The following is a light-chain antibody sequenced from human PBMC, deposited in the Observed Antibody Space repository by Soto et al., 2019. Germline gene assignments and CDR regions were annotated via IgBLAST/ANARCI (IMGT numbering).Light chain of an antibody. Sequence: VLTQAPATLALSPGGRATLSCTASQSVSSYLAWYQQKPGQAPRLLIYDASNRATGIPARFSGSGSGTDFTLTISSLEPEDFAVYYCQQRSNWLTFGGGTKVDI. J-gene: IGKJ4*01. CDR3: QQRSNWLT. V-gene: IGKV3-11*01. CDR1: QSVSSY. CDR2: DAS.